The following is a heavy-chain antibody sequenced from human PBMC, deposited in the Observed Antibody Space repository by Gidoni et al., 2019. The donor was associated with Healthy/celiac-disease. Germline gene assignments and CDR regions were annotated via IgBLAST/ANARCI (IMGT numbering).Heavy chain of an antibody. D-gene: IGHD3-3*01. V-gene: IGHV4-4*02. CDR2: NYHSGST. CDR1: GGSIRSSNW. J-gene: IGHJ6*02. Sequence: QVQLQESGPGLVKPSGTLSLTCAVSGGSIRSSNWWSWVRQPPGKGLEWIGENYHSGSTNYNPSPKRRVTISVDKSKNQFSLKQSSVTAADTAVYYCARHYDVWSGYSYYYYGMDVWGQGTTVTVSS. CDR3: ARHYDVWSGYSYYYYGMDV.